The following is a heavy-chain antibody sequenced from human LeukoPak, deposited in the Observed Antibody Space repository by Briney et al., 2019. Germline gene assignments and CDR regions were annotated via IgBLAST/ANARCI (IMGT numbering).Heavy chain of an antibody. CDR2: IIPIFGTA. CDR1: GGTFSSYA. Sequence: ASVKVSCKASGGTFSSYAISWVRQAPGQGLEWMGGIIPIFGTANYAQKFQGRVTITADKSTSTAYMELSSLRSEDTAVYYCASEGYSSGWLDYWGQGTLVTVSS. CDR3: ASEGYSSGWLDY. V-gene: IGHV1-69*06. J-gene: IGHJ4*02. D-gene: IGHD6-19*01.